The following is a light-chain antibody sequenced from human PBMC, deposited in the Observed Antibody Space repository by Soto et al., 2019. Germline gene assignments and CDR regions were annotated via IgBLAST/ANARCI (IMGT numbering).Light chain of an antibody. V-gene: IGLV4-69*01. CDR3: QTWGTGIQV. CDR2: LNSDGSH. Sequence: QLVLTQSPSASASLGASVKLTCTLSSGHSSYVIAWHQQQPEKGPRYLMKLNSDGSHSKGDAIPDRFSGSSSGAERYLTISSLQSEDEADYYCQTWGTGIQVFGGGTKLTVL. J-gene: IGLJ2*01. CDR1: SGHSSYV.